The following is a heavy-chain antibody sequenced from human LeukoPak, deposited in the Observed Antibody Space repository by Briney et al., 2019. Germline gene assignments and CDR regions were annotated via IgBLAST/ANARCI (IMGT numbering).Heavy chain of an antibody. CDR2: INHSGST. CDR1: GGSFSGYY. J-gene: IGHJ6*03. Sequence: SETLSLTCAVYGGSFSGYYWSWIRQPPGKGLEWIGEINHSGSTNYNPSLKSRVTISVDTSKNQFSLKLSSVTAADTAVYYCARGLYHGSGSHQLATYYSYMDVWGKGTTVTVSS. D-gene: IGHD3-10*01. V-gene: IGHV4-34*01. CDR3: ARGLYHGSGSHQLATYYSYMDV.